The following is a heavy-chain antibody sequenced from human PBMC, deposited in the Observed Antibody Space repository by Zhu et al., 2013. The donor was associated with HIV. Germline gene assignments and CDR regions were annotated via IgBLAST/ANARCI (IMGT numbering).Heavy chain of an antibody. V-gene: IGHV1-69*01. CDR2: IIPIFGTA. CDR3: AREAYCSSTSCYDWFDP. CDR1: GGTFSSYA. J-gene: IGHJ5*02. Sequence: QVQLVQSGAEVKKPGSSVKVSCKASGGTFSSYAISWVRQAPGQGLEWMGGIIPIFGTANYAQKFQGRVTITADESTSTAYMELSSLRSEDTAVYYCAREAYCSSTSCYDWFDPWGQGTLVTVSS. D-gene: IGHD2-2*01.